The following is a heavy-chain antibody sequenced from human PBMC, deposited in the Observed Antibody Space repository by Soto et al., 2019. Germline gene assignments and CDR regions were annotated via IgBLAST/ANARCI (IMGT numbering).Heavy chain of an antibody. V-gene: IGHV1-69*01. J-gene: IGHJ6*02. D-gene: IGHD2-15*01. Sequence: QVQLVQSGAEVKKPGSSVKVSCKASGGTFSSYAISWVRHAPGQGLAWMGGIIPIFGTANYAQKFQGRVPITADESKSTAYMELSSMRSEDTAVYYCARAGAGYCSGGSCYSSWNYGMDVLGQGTTVTVSS. CDR2: IIPIFGTA. CDR3: ARAGAGYCSGGSCYSSWNYGMDV. CDR1: GGTFSSYA.